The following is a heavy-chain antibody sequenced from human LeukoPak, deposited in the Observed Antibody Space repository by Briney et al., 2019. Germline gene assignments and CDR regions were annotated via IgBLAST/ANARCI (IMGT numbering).Heavy chain of an antibody. Sequence: GGSLRLSCAASGFTFSNAWMSWVHQAPGKGLEWVGRIKSKTDGGTTDYAAPVKGRFTISRDDSKNTLYLQMNSLKTEDTAVYYCTTVPSGYEEGLYWGQGTLVTVSS. J-gene: IGHJ4*02. CDR1: GFTFSNAW. CDR3: TTVPSGYEEGLY. D-gene: IGHD5-12*01. V-gene: IGHV3-15*01. CDR2: IKSKTDGGTT.